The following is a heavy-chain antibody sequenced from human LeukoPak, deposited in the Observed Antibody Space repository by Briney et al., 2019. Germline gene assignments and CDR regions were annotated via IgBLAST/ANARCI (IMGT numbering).Heavy chain of an antibody. V-gene: IGHV1-69*05. J-gene: IGHJ4*02. Sequence: ASVKVSCKASGGTFSSYAISWVRQAPGQGLEWMGRIIPIFGTANYAQKFQGRVTMTRNTSISTAYMELSSLRSEDTAVYYCARHGLDYGDSYWGQGTLVTVSS. D-gene: IGHD4-17*01. CDR3: ARHGLDYGDSY. CDR1: GGTFSSYA. CDR2: IIPIFGTA.